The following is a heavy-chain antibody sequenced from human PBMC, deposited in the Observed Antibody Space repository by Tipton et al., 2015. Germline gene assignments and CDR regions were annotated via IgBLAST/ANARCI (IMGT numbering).Heavy chain of an antibody. D-gene: IGHD4-23*01. Sequence: QSGPEVKKPGSSMKVSCRASGGTFSSYAISWVRQAPGQGLEWMGGIIPRFGKATYAQRFQGRLSISADEATSTASMELSSLRSEDTAVYYCARRSVITVASTWYYVMDVWGQGTPVTVSS. J-gene: IGHJ6*02. CDR3: ARRSVITVASTWYYVMDV. CDR1: GGTFSSYA. CDR2: IIPRFGKA. V-gene: IGHV1-69*01.